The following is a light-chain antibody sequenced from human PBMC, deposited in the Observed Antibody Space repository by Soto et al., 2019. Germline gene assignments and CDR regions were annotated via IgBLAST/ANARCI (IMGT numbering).Light chain of an antibody. Sequence: DIQMTQSPSSLSASVGDRVTITCRASQGNSNYLAWFQQKPGKVPKLLIYSASTLQSGVPSRFSGSGSGTDFTLTISSLQPEDVATYYCQKYNSAPRTFGQGTKVELK. CDR1: QGNSNY. J-gene: IGKJ1*01. V-gene: IGKV1-27*01. CDR3: QKYNSAPRT. CDR2: SAS.